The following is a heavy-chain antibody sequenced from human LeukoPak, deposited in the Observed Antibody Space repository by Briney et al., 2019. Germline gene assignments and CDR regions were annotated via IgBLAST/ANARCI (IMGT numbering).Heavy chain of an antibody. CDR1: GGTFSSYA. J-gene: IGHJ3*02. CDR2: IIPIFGTA. V-gene: IGHV1-69*05. CDR3: ARDLGLGGAFDI. D-gene: IGHD1-26*01. Sequence: SVKVSCKASGGTFSSYAISWVRQAPGQGLEWMGRIIPIFGTANYAQKFQGRVTITTDESTSTAYMELSSLRSEDTAVYYCARDLGLGGAFDIWGQGTMVTVSS.